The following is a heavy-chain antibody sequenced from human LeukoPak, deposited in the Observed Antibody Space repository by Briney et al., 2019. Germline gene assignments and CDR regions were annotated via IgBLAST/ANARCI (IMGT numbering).Heavy chain of an antibody. CDR2: LYRGGST. Sequence: GGSVRLSCAASGFSVSTNFMSWVRQAPGKGLEWASSLYRGGSTRYVDSVKGRFTTSRDHSKNTMYLQMNSLRVEDTAVYYCARYYDSSGYTQGAFDIWGQGTMVTVS. V-gene: IGHV3-66*02. CDR3: ARYYDSSGYTQGAFDI. CDR1: GFSVSTNF. D-gene: IGHD3-22*01. J-gene: IGHJ3*02.